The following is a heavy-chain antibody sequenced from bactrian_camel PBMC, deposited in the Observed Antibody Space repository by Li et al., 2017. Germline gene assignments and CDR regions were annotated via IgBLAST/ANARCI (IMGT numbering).Heavy chain of an antibody. CDR2: IYTGGGRT. V-gene: IGHV3S1*01. D-gene: IGHD2*01. CDR1: GYTYSSAC. Sequence: HVQLVESGGGPVQAGASLRLSCIVSGYTYSSACMGWLRQAPGKEREGVAAIYTGGGRTYYADSVKGRYTISRDSAKNTLTLQMNSLETEDTAVYYCAVNRGLLRRRPSGVVGGFGLRSIPTGTRGPRSPSP. J-gene: IGHJ4*01. CDR3: AVNRGLLRRRPSGVVGGFGLRSIPT.